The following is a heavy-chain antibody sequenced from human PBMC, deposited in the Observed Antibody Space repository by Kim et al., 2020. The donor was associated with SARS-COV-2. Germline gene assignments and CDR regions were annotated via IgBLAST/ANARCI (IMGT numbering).Heavy chain of an antibody. CDR2: ISWNSGSI. Sequence: GGSLRLSCAASGFTFDDYAMHWVRQAPGKGLEWVSGISWNSGSIGYADSVKGRFTISRDNAKNSLYLQMNSLRAEDTALYYCAKDIGGPQGYFDYWGQGTLVTVSS. CDR1: GFTFDDYA. V-gene: IGHV3-9*01. CDR3: AKDIGGPQGYFDY. J-gene: IGHJ4*02.